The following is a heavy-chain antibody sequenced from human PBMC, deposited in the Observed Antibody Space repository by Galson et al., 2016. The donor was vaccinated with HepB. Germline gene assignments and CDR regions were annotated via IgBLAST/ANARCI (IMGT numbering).Heavy chain of an antibody. CDR1: GFSVSSSY. CDR2: IYAGGST. D-gene: IGHD6-13*01. Sequence: SLRLSCAVSGFSVSSSYMTWVRQAPGKGLEWVSFIYAGGSTYYGDSVKGRFTISRDNSKNTLYLQMNSLRVEETAVYSCVRDSAAAWGFFDHWGQGSLVTVSA. CDR3: VRDSAAAWGFFDH. J-gene: IGHJ4*02. V-gene: IGHV3-53*01.